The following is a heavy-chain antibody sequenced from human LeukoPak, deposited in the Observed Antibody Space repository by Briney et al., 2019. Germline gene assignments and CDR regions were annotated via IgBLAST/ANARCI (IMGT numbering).Heavy chain of an antibody. Sequence: GGSLRLSCAASGFTFSSYAMHWVRQAPGAGREWVAYIWYDGIIKYYAESVEGRFTISRDNSKNTLVLQMNSLRGDDTAVYYCAKEKGRFEYSSSSDWGQGTVVTVSS. D-gene: IGHD6-6*01. CDR3: AKEKGRFEYSSSSD. J-gene: IGHJ4*02. CDR1: GFTFSSYA. CDR2: IWYDGIIK. V-gene: IGHV3-30*02.